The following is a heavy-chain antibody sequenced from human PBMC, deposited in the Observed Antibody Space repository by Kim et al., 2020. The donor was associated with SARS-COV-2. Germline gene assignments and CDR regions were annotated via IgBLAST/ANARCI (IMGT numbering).Heavy chain of an antibody. CDR3: ARDSVIFGVVTNPIDY. CDR2: ISYDGSNK. CDR1: RFTFSNYA. D-gene: IGHD3-3*01. J-gene: IGHJ4*02. V-gene: IGHV3-30-3*01. Sequence: GGSLRLSCAASRFTFSNYAMHWVRQAPGKGLEWVALISYDGSNKNYADSVKGRFTISRDTSKNTLYLQMNSLRAEDTAVYYCARDSVIFGVVTNPIDYWGQGTLVTVSS.